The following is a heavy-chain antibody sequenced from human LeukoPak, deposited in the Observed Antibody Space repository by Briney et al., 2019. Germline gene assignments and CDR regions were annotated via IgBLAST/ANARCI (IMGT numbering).Heavy chain of an antibody. Sequence: PSETLSLTCTVSSGSVSSGSYYWSWIRQPPGKGLEWIGYIYYSGSTNYNPSLKSRVTISVDTSKNQFSLKLSSVTAADTAVYYCARAQIWGIAAAGIGEYYFDYWGQGTLVTVSS. CDR2: IYYSGST. J-gene: IGHJ4*02. CDR3: ARAQIWGIAAAGIGEYYFDY. V-gene: IGHV4-61*01. CDR1: SGSVSSGSYY. D-gene: IGHD6-13*01.